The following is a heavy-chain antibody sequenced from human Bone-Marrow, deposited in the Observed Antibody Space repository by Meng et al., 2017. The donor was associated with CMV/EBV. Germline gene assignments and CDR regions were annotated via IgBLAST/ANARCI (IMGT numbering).Heavy chain of an antibody. CDR2: LTGSSSNI. J-gene: IGHJ4*02. D-gene: IGHD6-6*01. V-gene: IGHV3-21*01. CDR3: ARSTRLGRLAY. Sequence: GGSLRLSCVGSGFTFDTCTMNWVRLAPGKGLEWLSSLTGSSSNIYYAESVRGRFTISRDNAKKSLYLQMNSLRAEDTAVYYCARSTRLGRLAYWGQGTQVTVSS. CDR1: GFTFDTCT.